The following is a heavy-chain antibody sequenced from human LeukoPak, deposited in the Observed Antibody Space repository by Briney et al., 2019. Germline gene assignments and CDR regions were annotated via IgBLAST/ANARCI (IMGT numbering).Heavy chain of an antibody. CDR1: GYTFTSYY. Sequence: ASVKVSCKASGYTFTSYYMHWVRQAPGQGLEWMGIINPSGGSTSYAQKFQGRVTMTRDTSTSTVYMELSSLRSEDTAVYYCARGDHTYYGILTGYPSSYWGQGTLVTVSS. J-gene: IGHJ4*02. D-gene: IGHD3-9*01. V-gene: IGHV1-46*01. CDR2: INPSGGST. CDR3: ARGDHTYYGILTGYPSSY.